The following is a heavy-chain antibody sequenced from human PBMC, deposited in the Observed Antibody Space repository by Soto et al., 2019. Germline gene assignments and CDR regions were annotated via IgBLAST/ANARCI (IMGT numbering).Heavy chain of an antibody. CDR1: GFTFSSYP. CDR3: AKDRGDLLTGYFGDS. CDR2: ISGSGGRT. D-gene: IGHD3-9*01. J-gene: IGHJ4*02. V-gene: IGHV3-23*01. Sequence: EVQLLESGGGLVQPGGSLRLSCAASGFTFSSYPMSWVRQAPGKGLEWVSAISGSGGRTYYADSVKGRFTISRDNSQNTLYLQMNSLRVEDTAVYYCAKDRGDLLTGYFGDSWGQGTLVTVSS.